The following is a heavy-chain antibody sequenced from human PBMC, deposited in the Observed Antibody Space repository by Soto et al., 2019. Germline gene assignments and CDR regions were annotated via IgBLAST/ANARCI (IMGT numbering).Heavy chain of an antibody. Sequence: PGGSLILSCAASGFTFSDAWMSWVRQAPGKGLEWVSTISGSAGKTFYADSVKGRFSISRDTSQSTLYLQMNSLRADDTAMYYCARWSYLDYWGQGTRVTVSS. J-gene: IGHJ4*02. V-gene: IGHV3-23*01. CDR1: GFTFSDAW. CDR2: ISGSAGKT. D-gene: IGHD3-3*01. CDR3: ARWSYLDY.